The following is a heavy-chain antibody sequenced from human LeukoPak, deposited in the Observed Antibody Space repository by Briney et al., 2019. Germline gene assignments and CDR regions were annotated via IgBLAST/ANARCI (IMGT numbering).Heavy chain of an antibody. V-gene: IGHV3-53*01. Sequence: GGSLRLACAASGFTVSNNRLSWVRQAPGMGLEWVSTIYSDGNTYYPDSVKGRFTISRDGSKSTLYLQLNSLRTEDTAIYYCVREREGSNSEHWGQGTLVTVSS. D-gene: IGHD1-26*01. CDR2: IYSDGNT. J-gene: IGHJ1*01. CDR1: GFTVSNNR. CDR3: VREREGSNSEH.